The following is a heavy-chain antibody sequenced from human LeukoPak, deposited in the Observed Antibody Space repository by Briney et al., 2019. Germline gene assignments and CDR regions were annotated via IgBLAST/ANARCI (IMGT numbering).Heavy chain of an antibody. J-gene: IGHJ4*02. CDR1: GGSISSYY. D-gene: IGHD5-18*01. V-gene: IGHV4-59*08. CDR3: ARGARVRDTAMVDFDY. CDR2: IYYSGST. Sequence: SETLSLTCTVSGGSISSYYWSWIRQPPGKGLEWIGYIYYSGSTNYNPSLKSRVTISVDTSKNQFSLKLSSVTAADTAVYYCARGARVRDTAMVDFDYWGQGTLVAVSS.